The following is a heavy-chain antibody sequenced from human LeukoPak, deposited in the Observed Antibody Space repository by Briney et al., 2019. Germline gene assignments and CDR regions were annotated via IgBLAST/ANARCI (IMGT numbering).Heavy chain of an antibody. D-gene: IGHD2-2*01. J-gene: IGHJ4*02. CDR1: GDSFGSYA. CDR2: IIPILGIP. V-gene: IGHV1-69*04. CDR3: ARVRFCNSTSCLYFDS. Sequence: SVKVSCKASGDSFGSYAFSWVRQAPGQGLEWMGRIIPILGIPNYAQNFQGRVSLTADRSTSTAYMELSGLRSGDTAVFYCARVRFCNSTSCLYFDSWGQGTLVTVSS.